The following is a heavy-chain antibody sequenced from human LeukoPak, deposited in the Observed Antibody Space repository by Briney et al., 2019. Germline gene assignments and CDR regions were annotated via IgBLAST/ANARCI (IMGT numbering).Heavy chain of an antibody. V-gene: IGHV5-51*01. J-gene: IGHJ6*02. Sequence: GESLKISCKGSGYSFSSYWIGWVRQVPGKGLEWMAIIHPGDSDTRYSPSFQGQVTISADKSTRTAYLQWSSLKASDTAMYYCARYGVSHYYYYGVDVWGQGTTVTVSS. CDR2: IHPGDSDT. D-gene: IGHD4-17*01. CDR3: ARYGVSHYYYYGVDV. CDR1: GYSFSSYW.